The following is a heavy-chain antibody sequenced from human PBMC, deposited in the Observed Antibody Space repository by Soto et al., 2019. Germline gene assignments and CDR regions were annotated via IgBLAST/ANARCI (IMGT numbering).Heavy chain of an antibody. CDR3: ARDRDDDYVPTRGYYFDY. V-gene: IGHV4-30-4*01. CDR1: GGSISSGDYY. J-gene: IGHJ4*02. CDR2: IYYSGST. Sequence: QVQLQESGPGLVKPSQTLSLTCTVSGGSISSGDYYWSWIRQPPGKGLEWIGYIYYSGSTYYNPSLKSRVTISVDTSKNQFSLKLSSVTAADTAVYYCARDRDDDYVPTRGYYFDYWGQGTLVTVSS. D-gene: IGHD3-16*01.